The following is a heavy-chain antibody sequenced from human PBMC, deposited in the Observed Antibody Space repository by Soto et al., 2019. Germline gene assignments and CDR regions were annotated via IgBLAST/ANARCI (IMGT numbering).Heavy chain of an antibody. J-gene: IGHJ6*02. Sequence: ASVKVSCKASGYTFTSYYMHWVRQAPGQGLEWMGIINPSGGSTSYAQKFQGRVTMTRDTSTSTVYMELSSLRSEDTAVYYCARVGSSSSFGYYYGMDVWGQGTTVTVSS. CDR3: ARVGSSSSFGYYYGMDV. V-gene: IGHV1-46*01. CDR2: INPSGGST. D-gene: IGHD6-6*01. CDR1: GYTFTSYY.